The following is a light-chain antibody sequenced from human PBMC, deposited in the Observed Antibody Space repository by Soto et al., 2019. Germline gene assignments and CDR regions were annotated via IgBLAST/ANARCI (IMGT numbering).Light chain of an antibody. CDR2: LNSDGSH. CDR3: QTWGTGIHV. Sequence: QPVLTQSPSASASLGASVKLTCTLSSGHSSYAIAWHQQQPEKGPRYLMKLNSDGSHSKGDRIPDRFSGSSSGAERYLIISSLQCEDEADYYCQTWGTGIHVFGTGTKVTVL. J-gene: IGLJ1*01. V-gene: IGLV4-69*01. CDR1: SGHSSYA.